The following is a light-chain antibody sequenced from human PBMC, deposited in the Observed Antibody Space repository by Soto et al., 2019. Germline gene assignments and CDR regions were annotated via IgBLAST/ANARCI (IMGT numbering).Light chain of an antibody. V-gene: IGKV3-20*01. CDR3: QQYGSSLT. Sequence: EIVLTQSPGTLSLSPGERATLSCRASQSVSSSYLAWYQQKPGQAPRLLIYGASSRATGIPDRFSGSGSGTDFTLTISRLEPEDFAVYYCQQYGSSLTCGGGNKGDIK. CDR2: GAS. CDR1: QSVSSSY. J-gene: IGKJ4*01.